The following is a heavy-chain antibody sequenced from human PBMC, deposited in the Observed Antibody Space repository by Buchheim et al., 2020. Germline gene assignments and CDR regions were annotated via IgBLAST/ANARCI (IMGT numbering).Heavy chain of an antibody. V-gene: IGHV4-31*03. Sequence: QVQLQESGPGLVKPSQTLSLTCTVSGGSISSGGYYWSWIRQHPGRGLEWIGYIYYSGSTYYNPSLKSRVTISVETAKNQFSLKLSSMTAADTAVYYCARGKGVTLIVGNYGMDVWGQGTT. CDR3: ARGKGVTLIVGNYGMDV. D-gene: IGHD3-22*01. CDR2: IYYSGST. J-gene: IGHJ6*02. CDR1: GGSISSGGYY.